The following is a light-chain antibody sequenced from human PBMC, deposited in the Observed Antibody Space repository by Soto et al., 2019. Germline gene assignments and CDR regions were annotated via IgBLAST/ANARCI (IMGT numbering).Light chain of an antibody. CDR2: DAS. CDR3: QKRSNWPPIT. J-gene: IGKJ5*01. Sequence: EIVLTQSPATLSLSPGERATLSCRASQSVSSYLVWYQQRPGQAPRLLIYDASHRAAGIPARFSGSGFGTDFTLTISSLEPEDAAVYYCQKRSNWPPITFGQGTRLENK. CDR1: QSVSSY. V-gene: IGKV3-11*01.